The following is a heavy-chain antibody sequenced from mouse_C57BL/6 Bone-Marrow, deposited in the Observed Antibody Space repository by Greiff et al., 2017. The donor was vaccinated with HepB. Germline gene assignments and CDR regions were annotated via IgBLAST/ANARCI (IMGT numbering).Heavy chain of an antibody. J-gene: IGHJ2*01. Sequence: QVQLQQPGAELVKPGASVKMSCKASGYTFTSYWITWVKQRPGQGLEWIGDIYPGSGSTNYNEKFKSKATLTVDTSSSTAYMQPSSLASEDSAVYYCARWLQGYFDYWGQGTTLTVSS. CDR2: IYPGSGST. V-gene: IGHV1-55*01. CDR1: GYTFTSYW. D-gene: IGHD2-2*01. CDR3: ARWLQGYFDY.